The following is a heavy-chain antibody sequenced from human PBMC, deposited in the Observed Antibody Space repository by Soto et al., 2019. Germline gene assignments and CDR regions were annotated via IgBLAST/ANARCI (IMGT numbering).Heavy chain of an antibody. CDR2: ISWNSGSI. D-gene: IGHD4-17*01. Sequence: EVQLVESGGGLVQPGRSLRLSCAASGFTFDDYAMHWVRQAPGKGLEWVSGISWNSGSIGYADSVKGRFTISRDNAKNSLYLQMNSLRAEDTALYYCAKGLYGGYVYLYLALWGRGTLVTGSS. V-gene: IGHV3-9*01. CDR1: GFTFDDYA. J-gene: IGHJ2*01. CDR3: AKGLYGGYVYLYLAL.